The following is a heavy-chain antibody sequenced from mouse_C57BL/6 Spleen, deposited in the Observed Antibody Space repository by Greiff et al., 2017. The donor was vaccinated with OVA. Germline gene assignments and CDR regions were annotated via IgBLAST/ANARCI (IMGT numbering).Heavy chain of an antibody. CDR2: IYPGSGNT. Sequence: QVQLKESGAELVRPGASVKLSCKASGYTFTDYYINWVKQRPGQGLEWIARIYPGSGNTYYNEKFKGKATLTAEKSSSTAYMQLSSLTSEDSAVYFCASVIYYYGSSFAYWGQGTLVTVSA. J-gene: IGHJ3*01. V-gene: IGHV1-76*01. CDR3: ASVIYYYGSSFAY. D-gene: IGHD1-1*01. CDR1: GYTFTDYY.